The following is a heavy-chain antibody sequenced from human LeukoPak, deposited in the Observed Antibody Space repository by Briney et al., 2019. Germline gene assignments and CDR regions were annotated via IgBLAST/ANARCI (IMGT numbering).Heavy chain of an antibody. CDR2: IYYSGST. Sequence: SKTLSLTCTVSGGSISSGSYYWSWIRQPPGKGLEWIGYIYYSGSTNYNPSLKSRVTISVDTSKNQFSLKLSSVTAADTAVYYCARDRGSEYIYADNPAVPYMDVWGKGTTVTVSS. J-gene: IGHJ6*03. CDR3: ARDRGSEYIYADNPAVPYMDV. CDR1: GGSISSGSYY. D-gene: IGHD5-18*01. V-gene: IGHV4-61*01.